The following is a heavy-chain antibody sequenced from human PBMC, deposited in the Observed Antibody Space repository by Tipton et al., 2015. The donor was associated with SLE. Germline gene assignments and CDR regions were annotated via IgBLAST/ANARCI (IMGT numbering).Heavy chain of an antibody. CDR2: ISSSSSYI. CDR1: GFTFSSYS. D-gene: IGHD1-7*01. CDR3: ARDRGNWNYVAFDI. V-gene: IGHV3-21*03. Sequence: SLRLSCAASGFTFSSYSMNWVRQAPGKGLEWVSSISSSSSYIYYADSVKGRFTISRDNAKNSLYLQMNSLRAEDTAVYYCARDRGNWNYVAFDIWGQGTLVTVSS. J-gene: IGHJ4*02.